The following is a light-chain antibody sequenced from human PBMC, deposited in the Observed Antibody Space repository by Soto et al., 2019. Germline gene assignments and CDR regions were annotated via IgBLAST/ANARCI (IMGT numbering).Light chain of an antibody. CDR1: QSVTSSL. CDR2: GAS. Sequence: NVLSQAPCTLSLSPVERASLSGMPVQSVTSSLFAWYQQKPGQSPRLLIYGASTRATGIPARFSGSGSGTDLTLPISRLEPEDFAVYYCQPYGSSPITFGQVTRLQV. J-gene: IGKJ5*01. CDR3: QPYGSSPIT. V-gene: IGKV3-20*01.